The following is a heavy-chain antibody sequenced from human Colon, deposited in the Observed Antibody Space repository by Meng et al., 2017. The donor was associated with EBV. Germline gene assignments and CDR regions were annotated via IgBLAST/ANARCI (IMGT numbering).Heavy chain of an antibody. D-gene: IGHD5-18*01. V-gene: IGHV4-30-4*01. J-gene: IGHJ2*01. CDR2: IYYSGST. CDR1: GASISSGDYY. CDR3: ARVGWRQWSFDL. Sequence: VPQQAVGPGLVKPPHPRSLTCTVSGASISSGDYYWSWIRQPPGKGLELIGHIYYSGSTSYNPSLKSRVTISVDTSNNQFSLKLSSVTAADTAVYYCARVGWRQWSFDLWGRGTLVTVSS.